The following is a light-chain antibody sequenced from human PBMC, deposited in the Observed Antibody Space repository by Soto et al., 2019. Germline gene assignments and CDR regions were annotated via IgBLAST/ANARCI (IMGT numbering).Light chain of an antibody. J-gene: IGKJ4*01. CDR2: AAS. V-gene: IGKV1-39*01. CDR1: QSISSY. Sequence: DIQMTQSPSSLSASVGDRVTITCRASQSISSYLNWYQQKPGKAPKLLIYAASSSQSGVTSRFSGSGSGTDFTLTISSLQPEDFATYYCQQSYSTLALTVGGGTKVEIK. CDR3: QQSYSTLALT.